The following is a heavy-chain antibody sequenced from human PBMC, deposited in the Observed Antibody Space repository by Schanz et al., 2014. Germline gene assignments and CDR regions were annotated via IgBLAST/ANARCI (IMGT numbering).Heavy chain of an antibody. V-gene: IGHV1-18*01. Sequence: QVHLVQSGAEVKQPGASVKVSCKASGYIFGSHGMTWVRQAPGQGPELMGWINAHTGNTQYAQKFQGRVNMTRDTVTTTVHLELTRLRTDDTAIYYCARVHIATYHYNSPGAFDIWGQGTRVTVSS. CDR3: ARVHIATYHYNSPGAFDI. D-gene: IGHD3-10*01. CDR1: GYIFGSHG. J-gene: IGHJ3*02. CDR2: INAHTGNT.